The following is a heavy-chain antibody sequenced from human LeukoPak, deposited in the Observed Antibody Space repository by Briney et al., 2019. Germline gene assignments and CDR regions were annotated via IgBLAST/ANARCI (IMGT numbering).Heavy chain of an antibody. V-gene: IGHV3-64*01. D-gene: IGHD5-24*01. CDR1: GFTFSTYA. Sequence: PGGSLRLSCTASGFTFSTYAMQWVRQAPGKGLEYVSAISSNGGSTYYANSVKGRFTISRDNSKNTLYLQMGSLRPEDMAVYYCARGAEDDFNQGWWFDPWGQGTLVTVSS. CDR3: ARGAEDDFNQGWWFDP. CDR2: ISSNGGST. J-gene: IGHJ5*02.